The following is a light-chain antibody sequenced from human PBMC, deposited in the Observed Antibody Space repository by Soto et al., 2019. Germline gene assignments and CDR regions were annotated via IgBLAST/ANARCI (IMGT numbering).Light chain of an antibody. CDR1: QRVTGNY. Sequence: EIVLTQSPDTLSLSPGERATLSCRASQRVTGNYLAWYQHQPGQPPRLLIYGASSRPGGIPDKYVGSGSGTDFTLTMNRLAPEDFAVYYCQQYGTSPYTFARGTKVEI. J-gene: IGKJ2*01. CDR3: QQYGTSPYT. CDR2: GAS. V-gene: IGKV3-20*01.